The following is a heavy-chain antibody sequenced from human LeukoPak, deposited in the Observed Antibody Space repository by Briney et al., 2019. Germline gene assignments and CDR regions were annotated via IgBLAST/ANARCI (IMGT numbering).Heavy chain of an antibody. Sequence: SETLSLSCTVSGVSISNYHRSWIRQPPGKGLEWICRIHTSGSTTNNPPPKSRVSKSIGTTEDQAALTIRSVTAADTACYFCARRDTSSGWSFDYWGQGSLVTVSS. V-gene: IGHV4-4*07. CDR3: ARRDTSSGWSFDY. CDR2: IHTSGST. D-gene: IGHD6-19*01. J-gene: IGHJ4*02. CDR1: GVSISNYH.